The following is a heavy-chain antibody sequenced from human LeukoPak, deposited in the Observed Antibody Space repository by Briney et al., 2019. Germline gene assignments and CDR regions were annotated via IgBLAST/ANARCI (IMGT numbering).Heavy chain of an antibody. Sequence: SETLSLTCAVYGGSFSGYYWSWIRQPPGKGLEWIGEINHSGSTNYNPSLKSRITISVDTSKNQFSLKLSSVTAADTAVYYCARGRYCSSTSCALPSSHPPLYYFGYWGQGTLVTVSS. CDR3: ARGRYCSSTSCALPSSHPPLYYFGY. V-gene: IGHV4-34*01. CDR1: GGSFSGYY. CDR2: INHSGST. J-gene: IGHJ4*02. D-gene: IGHD2-2*01.